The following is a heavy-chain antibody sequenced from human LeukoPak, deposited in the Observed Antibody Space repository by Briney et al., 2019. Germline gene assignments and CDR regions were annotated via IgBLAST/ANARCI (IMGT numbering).Heavy chain of an antibody. CDR1: GFSLSTSGVG. CDR3: AHIYGAFDI. D-gene: IGHD2/OR15-2a*01. J-gene: IGHJ3*02. V-gene: IGHV2-5*02. CDR2: INWDDDR. Sequence: SAPTLVKPTQTLTLTCTFSGFSLSTSGVGVGWIRQPPAKALEWLALINWDDDRRYSPSLKSRLTITKDTSKNQVVLTMTNMDPVDTATYYFAHIYGAFDIWGQGTMVTVSS.